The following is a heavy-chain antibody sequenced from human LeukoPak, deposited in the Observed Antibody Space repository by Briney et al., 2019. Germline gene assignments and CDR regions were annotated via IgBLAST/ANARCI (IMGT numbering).Heavy chain of an antibody. Sequence: ASVKVSCKACGYTFTSYGISWVRQAPGQGLEWMGWISAYNGNTNYEQKLQGRVTMTTDTSTSTAYMELRSLRSDDTAVYYCARESSSWYGGTGYYFDYWGQGTLVTVSS. CDR3: ARESSSWYGGTGYYFDY. D-gene: IGHD6-13*01. V-gene: IGHV1-18*01. CDR1: GYTFTSYG. CDR2: ISAYNGNT. J-gene: IGHJ4*02.